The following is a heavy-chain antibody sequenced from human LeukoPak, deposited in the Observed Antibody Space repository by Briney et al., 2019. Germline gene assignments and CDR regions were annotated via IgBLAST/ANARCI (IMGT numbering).Heavy chain of an antibody. Sequence: ASVKVSCKASGGTFSSYAISWVRQAPGQGLEWMGGIIPIFGTANYAQKFQGRVTITADESTSTAYMELSRLRSDDTAVYYCARGSVVGATGGLGYWGQGTLVTVSS. CDR3: ARGSVVGATGGLGY. V-gene: IGHV1-69*13. D-gene: IGHD1-26*01. J-gene: IGHJ4*02. CDR1: GGTFSSYA. CDR2: IIPIFGTA.